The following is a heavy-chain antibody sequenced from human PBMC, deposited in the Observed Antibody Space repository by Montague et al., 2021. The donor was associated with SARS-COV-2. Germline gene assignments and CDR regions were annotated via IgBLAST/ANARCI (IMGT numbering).Heavy chain of an antibody. CDR2: VNYSGST. Sequence: SETLSLTCTVSGDSMNNYYWSWIRQPPGKGLEWIGYVNYSGSTHYNPSLQSRVTLSKDTSKNQFSLRLTSVTAADTAMYFCARAPIYRSSWYAYFDYWGRELWSPSPQ. CDR3: ARAPIYRSSWYAYFDY. J-gene: IGHJ4*02. V-gene: IGHV4-59*01. D-gene: IGHD6-13*01. CDR1: GDSMNNYY.